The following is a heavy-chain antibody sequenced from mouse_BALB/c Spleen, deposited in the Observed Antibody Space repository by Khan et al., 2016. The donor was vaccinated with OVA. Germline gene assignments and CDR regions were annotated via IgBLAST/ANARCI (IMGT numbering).Heavy chain of an antibody. CDR2: IYPGSDST. CDR3: ARGGWDVFAY. J-gene: IGHJ3*01. D-gene: IGHD4-1*01. CDR1: GYIFKDYV. V-gene: IGHV1-77*01. Sequence: QVQLQQSGPDLVKPGSLVKMSCKASGYIFKDYVMNWVKQRTGQGLEWMGQIYPGSDSTYYNEKFTDKATLTADRSSSTAYMPLNSLTSEDSAVYFCARGGWDVFAYWGQGTLVTVSA.